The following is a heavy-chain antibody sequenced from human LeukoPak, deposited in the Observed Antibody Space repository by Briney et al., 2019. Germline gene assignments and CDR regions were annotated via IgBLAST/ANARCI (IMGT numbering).Heavy chain of an antibody. J-gene: IGHJ6*03. CDR2: IYSGGST. Sequence: GGSLRLSCAASGFTVSSNYMSWVRQAPGKGLEWVSVIYSGGSTYYADSVKGRFTLSRDNSKNTLFLQMNSLRAEDTAVYYCARGHRGVLRYYLVSHNYYYYMDVWGKGTTVTVSS. CDR3: ARGHRGVLRYYLVSHNYYYYMDV. CDR1: GFTVSSNY. D-gene: IGHD3-9*01. V-gene: IGHV3-53*01.